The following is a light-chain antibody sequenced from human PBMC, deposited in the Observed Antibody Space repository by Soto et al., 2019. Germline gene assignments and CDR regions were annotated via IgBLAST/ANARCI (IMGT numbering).Light chain of an antibody. J-gene: IGKJ5*01. Sequence: EIVLTQSPGTLSLSPGERATLSCRASQSVSSSYLAWYQQKPGQAPRLHIYGASSRATGIPDRFSGSGSGTDFTLIISRLEPEDFAVYYCQQYGSSPITFVQGTRLEIK. CDR3: QQYGSSPIT. CDR1: QSVSSSY. CDR2: GAS. V-gene: IGKV3-20*01.